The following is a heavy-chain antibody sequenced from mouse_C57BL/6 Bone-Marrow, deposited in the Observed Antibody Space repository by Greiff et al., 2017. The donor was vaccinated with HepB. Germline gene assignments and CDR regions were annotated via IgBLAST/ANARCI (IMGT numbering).Heavy chain of an antibody. CDR1: GYTFTSYG. V-gene: IGHV1-81*01. CDR2: IYPRSGNT. D-gene: IGHD1-1*01. Sequence: VQLVESGAELARPGASVKLSCKASGYTFTSYGISWVKQRTGQGLEWIGEIYPRSGNTYYNEKFKGKATLTADKSSSTAYMELRSLTSEDSAVYCGARGPYYDGSSHFDYWGQGTTLTVSS. J-gene: IGHJ2*01. CDR3: ARGPYYDGSSHFDY.